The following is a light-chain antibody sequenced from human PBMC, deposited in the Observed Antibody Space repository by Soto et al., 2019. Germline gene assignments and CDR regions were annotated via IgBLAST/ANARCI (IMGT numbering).Light chain of an antibody. J-gene: IGKJ1*01. V-gene: IGKV2-28*01. Sequence: DIVMTQSPLSLPVTPGEPASISCRSSQSLLHSNGYNYLDWYLQKPGQSPQLLIYLGSNRASGVPDRFSGSGSGTDITLKISRVEAEDVGVYYCMQALQNWTFGQGTKVEIK. CDR1: QSLLHSNGYNY. CDR3: MQALQNWT. CDR2: LGS.